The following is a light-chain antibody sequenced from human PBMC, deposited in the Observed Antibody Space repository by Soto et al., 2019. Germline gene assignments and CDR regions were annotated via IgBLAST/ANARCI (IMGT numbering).Light chain of an antibody. CDR1: SSDVGTYNF. CDR2: EVS. Sequence: QSVLTQPDSVSGSPGQSITISCTGTSSDVGTYNFVSWYQQHPGKAPKLMIYEVSSRPSGVSNRFSGSKSGNTASLTISGLQAEDEADYYCSSYSSTSTPWVFGGGTKLTVL. J-gene: IGLJ3*02. CDR3: SSYSSTSTPWV. V-gene: IGLV2-14*01.